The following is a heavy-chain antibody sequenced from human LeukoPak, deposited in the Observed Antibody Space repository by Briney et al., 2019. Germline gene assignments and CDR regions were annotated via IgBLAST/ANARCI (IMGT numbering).Heavy chain of an antibody. J-gene: IGHJ4*02. CDR3: AGPGWDLDY. D-gene: IGHD6-19*01. V-gene: IGHV4-39*01. CDR2: IYYSGST. CDR1: GGPISGSNYY. Sequence: SETLSLTCTVSGGPISGSNYYWGWIRQPPGKGLEWIGSIYYSGSTYYNPSLKSRVTISVDTSKNQFSLKLSSVTAADTAVYYCAGPGWDLDYWGQRALVTVSP.